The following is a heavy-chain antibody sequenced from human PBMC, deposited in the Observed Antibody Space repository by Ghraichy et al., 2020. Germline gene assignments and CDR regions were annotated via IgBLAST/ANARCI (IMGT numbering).Heavy chain of an antibody. CDR3: ARGSPVVRFYYYDGMDV. CDR1: GFTFSSYA. J-gene: IGHJ6*02. D-gene: IGHD4-23*01. Sequence: GGSLRLSCGGSGFTFSSYAMNWVRQAPGKGLEWVSYITSSSGTKSYADSVKGRFTISRDNAQNSLYLQMNSLRDEDTAVYYCARGSPVVRFYYYDGMDVWGQGTTVTVSS. V-gene: IGHV3-48*02. CDR2: ITSSSGTK.